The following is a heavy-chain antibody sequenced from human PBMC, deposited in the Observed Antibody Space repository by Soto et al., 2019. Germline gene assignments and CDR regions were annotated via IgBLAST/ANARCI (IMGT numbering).Heavy chain of an antibody. V-gene: IGHV5-51*01. D-gene: IGHD4-17*01. CDR1: GYTFTNYW. J-gene: IGHJ6*02. Sequence: PXESLKISCKGSGYTFTNYWIVWVRQIPGKGLEWMGIIYPGDSDTRYSPSFQGQVTISADRSISTAYLQWSNLKASDTGMYYCARYPTLTDYFFHGMDVWGQGTTVTVSS. CDR2: IYPGDSDT. CDR3: ARYPTLTDYFFHGMDV.